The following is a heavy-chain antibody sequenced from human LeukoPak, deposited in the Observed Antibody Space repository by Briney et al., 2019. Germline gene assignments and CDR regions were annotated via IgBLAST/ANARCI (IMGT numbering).Heavy chain of an antibody. CDR2: TYYRSQWSN. CDR3: ARGFPGAAGAFDI. Sequence: SQTLSLTCAISGYSISDNTATWNWIRQSPSRGLEWLGRTYYRSQWSNAYAVSEISRITINPDTSKNQFSLQLSSVTPEDTTVYYCARGFPGAAGAFDIWGQGTVVTVSS. J-gene: IGHJ3*02. CDR1: GYSISDNTAT. V-gene: IGHV6-1*01. D-gene: IGHD6-13*01.